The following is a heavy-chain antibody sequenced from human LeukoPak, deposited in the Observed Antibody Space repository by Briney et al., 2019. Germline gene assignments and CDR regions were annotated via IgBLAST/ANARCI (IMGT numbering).Heavy chain of an antibody. CDR1: GLTFSSHG. J-gene: IGHJ4*02. Sequence: GGSLRLSCAASGLTFSSHGLSWVRQAPGMGLEWVSSISTSGGSTYYADSVKGRFTISRDNTKNTLYLHMNSLRAEDTALYCRANTRILGAMILGEFWGQGTLVTVSS. CDR3: ANTRILGAMILGEF. V-gene: IGHV3-23*01. D-gene: IGHD1-26*01. CDR2: ISTSGGST.